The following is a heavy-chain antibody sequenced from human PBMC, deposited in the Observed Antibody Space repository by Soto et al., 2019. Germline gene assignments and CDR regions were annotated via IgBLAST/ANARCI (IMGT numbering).Heavy chain of an antibody. J-gene: IGHJ5*02. Sequence: EVQLLESGGGLVQPGGSLRLSCAASGFTFSSYVMSWVRQAPGKGLEWVSGISGSGDNTYYADSVKGRFTISRDNSKNTLFLQMNSLRAEDTALYFCAKEMGDYYDSSGSWFGAWGQGTLVTVSS. CDR2: ISGSGDNT. CDR1: GFTFSSYV. V-gene: IGHV3-23*01. D-gene: IGHD3-22*01. CDR3: AKEMGDYYDSSGSWFGA.